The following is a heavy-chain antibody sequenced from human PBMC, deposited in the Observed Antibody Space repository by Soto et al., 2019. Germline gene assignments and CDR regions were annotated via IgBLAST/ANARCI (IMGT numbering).Heavy chain of an antibody. CDR3: ARGATAGDSAVHY. CDR2: IIPVLDKA. CDR1: GGTFSTYT. D-gene: IGHD2-21*01. J-gene: IGHJ4*02. Sequence: QVQLVQSGAEVKKPGSSVKVSCKTSGGTFSTYTLSWVRQAPGHGLEWIGRIIPVLDKAEYAQGFQGRLTITADRSTSTANMELSSLSSEDTAIYYCARGATAGDSAVHYWGQGTLVSVSS. V-gene: IGHV1-69*02.